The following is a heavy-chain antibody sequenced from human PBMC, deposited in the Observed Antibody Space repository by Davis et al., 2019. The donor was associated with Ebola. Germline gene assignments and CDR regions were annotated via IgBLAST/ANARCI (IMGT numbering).Heavy chain of an antibody. J-gene: IGHJ6*02. CDR2: INPSGGST. CDR3: ARVKDIVVVPAAMGGDYYGMDV. V-gene: IGHV1-46*01. D-gene: IGHD2-2*01. CDR1: SYTFTSYY. Sequence: ASALVFCNASSYTFTSYYMHWVRPAPGQGLEWMGIINPSGGSTSYAQKFQGRVTMTRDTSTSTVYMELSSLRSEDTAVYYCARVKDIVVVPAAMGGDYYGMDVWGQGTTVTVSS.